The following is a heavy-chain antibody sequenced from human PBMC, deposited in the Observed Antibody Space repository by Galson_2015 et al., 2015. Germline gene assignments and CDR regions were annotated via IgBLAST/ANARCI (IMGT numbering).Heavy chain of an antibody. V-gene: IGHV3-33*01. D-gene: IGHD1-26*01. CDR1: GFTFSSYG. CDR2: IWYDGSNK. CDR3: AREAEAAVGGYYFDY. Sequence: SLRLSCAASGFTFSSYGMHWVRQAPGKGLEWVAVIWYDGSNKYYADSVKGRFTISRDNSKNTLYLQMNSLRAEDTAVYYCAREAEAAVGGYYFDYWGQGTLVTVSS. J-gene: IGHJ4*02.